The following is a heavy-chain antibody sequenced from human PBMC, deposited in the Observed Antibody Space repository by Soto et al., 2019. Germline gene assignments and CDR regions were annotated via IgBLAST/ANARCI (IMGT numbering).Heavy chain of an antibody. V-gene: IGHV3-30-3*01. D-gene: IGHD6-19*01. CDR3: AREAAYNSGRGYYFDY. CDR2: ISYDGSNK. CDR1: GFTFSSYA. J-gene: IGHJ4*02. Sequence: QVQLVESGGGVVQPGRSLRLSCAASGFTFSSYAMHWVRQAPGKGLEWVAVISYDGSNKYYADSVKGRFTISTDNSKNTLYLQMNSLGAEDTAVYYCAREAAYNSGRGYYFDYWGQGTLVTVSS.